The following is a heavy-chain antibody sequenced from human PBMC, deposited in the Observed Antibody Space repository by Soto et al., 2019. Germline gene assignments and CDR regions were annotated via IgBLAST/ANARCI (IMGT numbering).Heavy chain of an antibody. J-gene: IGHJ6*02. CDR2: IYYSGST. Sequence: QVQLQESGPGLVKPSETLSLTCTVSGGSVSSGSYYWSWIRQPPGKGLEWIGYIYYSGSTNYNPSLKSRVTISVDTSKNQFSRKLSSVTAADTAVYYCARDSSRPYYYGSGSYFAYYYYYGMDVWGQGTTVTVSS. D-gene: IGHD3-10*01. V-gene: IGHV4-61*01. CDR1: GGSVSSGSYY. CDR3: ARDSSRPYYYGSGSYFAYYYYYGMDV.